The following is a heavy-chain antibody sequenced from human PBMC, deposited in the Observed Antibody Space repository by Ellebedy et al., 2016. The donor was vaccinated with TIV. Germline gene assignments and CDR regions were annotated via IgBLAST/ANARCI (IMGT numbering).Heavy chain of an antibody. V-gene: IGHV3-23*01. D-gene: IGHD5/OR15-5a*01. J-gene: IGHJ4*02. Sequence: GESLKISCAASGFTFSSYGMHWVRQAPGKGLEWVSTISAGDGTYYADSVKGRFTISRDNSKNTVYLQMSSLRAEDTALYYCAKERGHSLPCDYWGQGTLVTVSS. CDR2: ISAGDGT. CDR1: GFTFSSYG. CDR3: AKERGHSLPCDY.